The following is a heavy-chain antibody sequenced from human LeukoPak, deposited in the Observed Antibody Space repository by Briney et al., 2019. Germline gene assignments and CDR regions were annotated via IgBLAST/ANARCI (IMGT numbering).Heavy chain of an antibody. CDR2: INHSGST. J-gene: IGHJ4*02. V-gene: IGHV4-34*01. CDR3: AGEKRTILLRPSDSSGYSRPFDY. Sequence: PSETLSLTCAVYGGSFSGYYWSWIRQPPGKGLEWIGEINHSGSTNYNPSLKSRVTISVDTSKNQFSLKLSSVTAADTAVYYCAGEKRTILLRPSDSSGYSRPFDYWGQGTLVTVSS. CDR1: GGSFSGYY. D-gene: IGHD3-22*01.